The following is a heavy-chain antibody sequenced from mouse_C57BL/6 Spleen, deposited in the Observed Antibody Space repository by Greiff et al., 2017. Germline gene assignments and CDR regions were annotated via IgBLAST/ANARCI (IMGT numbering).Heavy chain of an antibody. Sequence: VQLQQPGAELVKPGASVKVSCKASGYTFTSYWMHWVKQRPGQGLEWIGRIHPSDSDTNYNQKFKGKDTLTVDKSSSTAYMQLSSLTSEDSAVYYCAMEYYGSSSYAMDYWGQGTSVTVSS. CDR2: IHPSDSDT. CDR1: GYTFTSYW. J-gene: IGHJ4*01. CDR3: AMEYYGSSSYAMDY. V-gene: IGHV1-74*01. D-gene: IGHD1-1*01.